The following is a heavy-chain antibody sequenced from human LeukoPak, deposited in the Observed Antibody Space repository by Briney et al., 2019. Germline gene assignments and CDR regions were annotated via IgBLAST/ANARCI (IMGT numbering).Heavy chain of an antibody. CDR2: ISTNGGST. J-gene: IGHJ4*02. CDR3: SVMHRCYDGSGDGVQ. CDR1: GFTFSSYA. D-gene: IGHD3-22*01. V-gene: IGHV3-23*01. Sequence: GGSLRLSCEASGFTFSSYAMSWVRQAPGKGLEWVSGISTNGGSTYYADSVKGRFTISRDNPSNMLYMEMNSLRAEDAAVYYWSVMHRCYDGSGDGVQWGQGPLVTVST.